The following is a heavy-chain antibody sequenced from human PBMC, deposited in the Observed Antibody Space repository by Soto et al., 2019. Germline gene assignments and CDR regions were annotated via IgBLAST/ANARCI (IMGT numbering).Heavy chain of an antibody. Sequence: EVQLLESGGGLVQPGGSLRLSCAASGFTFSSYVMSWVRQAPGKGLEWVSAISGSGGSTYYADSVKGRFTISRDNSKNTLYLQMNSLRAEDTAVYYCAKGSSGFDAFDIWGQGTMVTVSS. CDR2: ISGSGGST. CDR3: AKGSSGFDAFDI. CDR1: GFTFSSYV. J-gene: IGHJ3*02. V-gene: IGHV3-23*01. D-gene: IGHD6-19*01.